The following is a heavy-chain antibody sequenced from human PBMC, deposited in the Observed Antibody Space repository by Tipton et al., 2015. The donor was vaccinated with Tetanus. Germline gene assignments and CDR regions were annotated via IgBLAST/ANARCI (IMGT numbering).Heavy chain of an antibody. Sequence: LRLSCTVSGGPISSGGFYWSWIRQHPGKGLEWIGYILYTGSTYNTPSLESRVTISVDTSKNQFSLKLTSVTAADTAVYYCARGSRYYFDYWGQGTLVTVSS. CDR3: ARGSRYYFDY. V-gene: IGHV4-31*02. CDR2: ILYTGST. CDR1: GGPISSGGFY. J-gene: IGHJ4*02.